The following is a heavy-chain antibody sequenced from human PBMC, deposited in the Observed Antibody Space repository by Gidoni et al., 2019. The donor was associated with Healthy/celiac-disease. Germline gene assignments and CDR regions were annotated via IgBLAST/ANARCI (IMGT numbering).Heavy chain of an antibody. CDR2: ISGSGGST. CDR1: GFTFSSYA. CDR3: AKGITMIVVPSNWFDP. Sequence: EVQLLESGGGLVQPGGSLRLSCSASGFTFSSYAMSWVRQAPGKGLEWVSAISGSGGSTYYADSVKGRFTISRDNSKNTLYLQMNSLRAEDTAVYYCAKGITMIVVPSNWFDPWGQGTLVTVSS. D-gene: IGHD3-22*01. V-gene: IGHV3-23*01. J-gene: IGHJ5*02.